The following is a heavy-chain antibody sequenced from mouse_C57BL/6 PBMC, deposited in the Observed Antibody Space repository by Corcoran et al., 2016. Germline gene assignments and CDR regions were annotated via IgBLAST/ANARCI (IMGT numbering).Heavy chain of an antibody. CDR2: IDPETGGT. V-gene: IGHV1-15*01. J-gene: IGHJ2*01. Sequence: QVQLKQSGAEMVRPGASVKLSCKASGYTFTDYEMHWVKQTPVHGLEWIGAIDPETGGTAYNQKFKGKAILTADKSSSTAYMELRSLTSEDSAVYYCTRYPPLLDYWGQGTTLTVSS. CDR1: GYTFTDYE. D-gene: IGHD2-10*01. CDR3: TRYPPLLDY.